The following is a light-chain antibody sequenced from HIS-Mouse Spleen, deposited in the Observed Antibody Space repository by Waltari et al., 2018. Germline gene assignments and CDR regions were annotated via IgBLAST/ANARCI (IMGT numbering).Light chain of an antibody. Sequence: QSALTQPASVSASPGQSITISCTGTSSEGGSYNLLPWYQQHPGKAPKLMMYEGSKRPSGVSNRFSGSKSGNTASLTISGLQAEDEADYYCCSYAGSSTWVFGGGTKLTVL. V-gene: IGLV2-23*01. J-gene: IGLJ3*02. CDR2: EGS. CDR1: SSEGGSYNL. CDR3: CSYAGSSTWV.